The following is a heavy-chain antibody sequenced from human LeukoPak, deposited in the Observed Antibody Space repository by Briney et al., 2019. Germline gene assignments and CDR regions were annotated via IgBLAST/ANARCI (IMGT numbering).Heavy chain of an antibody. CDR1: GFTVSSNY. CDR3: AKGGSYYDTAFDH. Sequence: PGGSLRLSCAASGFTVSSNYMSWVRQAPGKGLEWVSVIYSGGSTYYADSVKGRFTISRDNSKNTLYLQMNSLRADDTAVYYCAKGGSYYDTAFDHWGQGTLVTVSS. D-gene: IGHD3-22*01. V-gene: IGHV3-53*01. J-gene: IGHJ4*02. CDR2: IYSGGST.